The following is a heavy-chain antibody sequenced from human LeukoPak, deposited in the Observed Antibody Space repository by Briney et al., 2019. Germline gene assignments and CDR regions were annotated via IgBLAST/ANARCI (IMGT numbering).Heavy chain of an antibody. V-gene: IGHV3-23*01. D-gene: IGHD3-22*01. CDR3: ARGIVLVTLFSLNFDY. Sequence: GGSLRLSCAASGFTFSSYGMSWVRQAPGKGLEWVSAISGSGGSTYYADSVKGRFTISRDNSKNTLYLQMNSLRAEDTAVYYCARGIVLVTLFSLNFDYWGQGTLVTVSS. CDR2: ISGSGGST. J-gene: IGHJ4*02. CDR1: GFTFSSYG.